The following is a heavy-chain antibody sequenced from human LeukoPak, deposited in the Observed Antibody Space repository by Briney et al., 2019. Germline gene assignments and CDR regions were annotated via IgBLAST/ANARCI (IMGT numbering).Heavy chain of an antibody. J-gene: IGHJ6*02. V-gene: IGHV4-4*07. CDR2: IHSSGSI. CDR3: ARGTFKDGLDV. Sequence: SETLTLTCTVSGGSISISYWSWIRQPAGKGLDWIGRIHSSGSINHNPSLKSRVTLSVDTSKNQFSLKLTSVAAADTAVYYCARGTFKDGLDVWGQGTTVTVSS. CDR1: GGSISISY. D-gene: IGHD2/OR15-2a*01.